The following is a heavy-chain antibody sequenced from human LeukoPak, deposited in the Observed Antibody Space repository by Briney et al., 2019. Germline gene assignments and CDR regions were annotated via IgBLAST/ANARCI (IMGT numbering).Heavy chain of an antibody. V-gene: IGHV3-48*03. J-gene: IGHJ4*02. CDR2: ISSSGSTT. CDR1: GFTFSSYE. D-gene: IGHD4-17*01. CDR3: ARGRDGDYVPLDY. Sequence: GGSLRLSCAASGFTFSSYEMNWVRKAPGKGLEWVSYISSSGSTTYYADSVKGRLTISRDNAKKSLYLQMNSLRAEDTAVYYCARGRDGDYVPLDYWGQGTLVTVSS.